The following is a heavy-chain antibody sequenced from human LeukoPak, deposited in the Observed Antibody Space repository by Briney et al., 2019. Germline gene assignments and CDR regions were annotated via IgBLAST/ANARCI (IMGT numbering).Heavy chain of an antibody. CDR2: ICTAGDP. CDR3: ARGASRGGRYYYYGMDV. J-gene: IGHJ6*04. Sequence: GGSLRLSCAASGFTFSSYDMHWVRHATGKGLEWVSAICTAGDPYYPGSVKGRFTISRENAKNSLYLQMNSLRAGDTAVYYCARGASRGGRYYYYGMDVWGKGTTVTVSS. V-gene: IGHV3-13*05. CDR1: GFTFSSYD. D-gene: IGHD3-16*01.